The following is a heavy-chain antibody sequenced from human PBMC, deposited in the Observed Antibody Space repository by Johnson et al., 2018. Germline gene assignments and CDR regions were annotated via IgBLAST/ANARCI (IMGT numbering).Heavy chain of an antibody. J-gene: IGHJ3*02. V-gene: IGHV3-30*03. Sequence: QVQLVQSGGGVVQPGRSLRLSCTVSGFTFMNYGMHWVRQAPGKGLEWVAAVSFDGDDKYYTDSVKGRFTISRDDAKNSLFLQMNGLRAEDTAVYCCARGYSRGWPVDAFDIWGQGTMVTGSS. CDR2: VSFDGDDK. CDR3: ARGYSRGWPVDAFDI. CDR1: GFTFMNYG. D-gene: IGHD6-19*01.